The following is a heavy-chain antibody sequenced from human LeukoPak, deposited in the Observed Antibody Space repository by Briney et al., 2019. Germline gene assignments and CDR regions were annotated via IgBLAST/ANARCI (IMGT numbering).Heavy chain of an antibody. J-gene: IGHJ4*02. Sequence: SETLSLTCTVSGGSISSGSYYWRWIRQPAGKGLEWIGRIYTSGSTNYNPSLKSRVTISVDTSKNQFSLKLSSVTAADTAVYYCASTTIAAAGSIDYWGQGTLVTVSS. CDR2: IYTSGST. CDR1: GGSISSGSYY. D-gene: IGHD6-13*01. V-gene: IGHV4-61*02. CDR3: ASTTIAAAGSIDY.